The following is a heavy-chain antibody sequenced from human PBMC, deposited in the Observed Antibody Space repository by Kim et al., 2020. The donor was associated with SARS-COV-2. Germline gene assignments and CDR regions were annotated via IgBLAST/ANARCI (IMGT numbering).Heavy chain of an antibody. J-gene: IGHJ4*02. V-gene: IGHV4-34*01. CDR3: ARYAYGDPAFDY. Sequence: NYNPSLKSRVTISVDTSKNQFSLKLSSVPAADTAVYYCARYAYGDPAFDYWGQGTLVTVSS. D-gene: IGHD4-17*01.